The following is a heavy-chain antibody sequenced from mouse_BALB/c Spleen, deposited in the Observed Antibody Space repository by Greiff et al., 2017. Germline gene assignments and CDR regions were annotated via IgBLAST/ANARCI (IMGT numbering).Heavy chain of an antibody. CDR1: GYSFTGYF. CDR3: AREGYDVAWFAY. Sequence: EVQLQQSGPELVKPGASVKISCKASGYSFTGYFMNWVMQSHGKSLEWIGRINPYNGDTFYNQKFKGKATLTVDKSSSTAHMELRSLASEDSAVYYCAREGYDVAWFAYWGQGTLVTVSA. V-gene: IGHV1-20*02. J-gene: IGHJ3*01. CDR2: INPYNGDT. D-gene: IGHD2-14*01.